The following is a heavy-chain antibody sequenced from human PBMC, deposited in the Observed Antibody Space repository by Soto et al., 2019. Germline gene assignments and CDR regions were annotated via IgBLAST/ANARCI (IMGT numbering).Heavy chain of an antibody. CDR2: IYYSGST. CDR1: GGSISSSSYY. CDR3: ASRDLWELARFDY. V-gene: IGHV4-39*01. D-gene: IGHD1-26*01. Sequence: SETLSLTCTVSGGSISSSSYYWGWIRQPPGKGLEWIGSIYYSGSTYYNPSLKSRVTISVDTSKNQFSLKLSSVTAADTAVYYCASRDLWELARFDYWGQGTLVTVSS. J-gene: IGHJ4*02.